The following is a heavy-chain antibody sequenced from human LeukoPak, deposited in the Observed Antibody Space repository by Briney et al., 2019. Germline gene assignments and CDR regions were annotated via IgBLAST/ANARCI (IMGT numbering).Heavy chain of an antibody. J-gene: IGHJ4*02. CDR3: ARVTKGGYDLDY. CDR2: MNPNSGNT. CDR1: GYTFTSYD. D-gene: IGHD5-12*01. V-gene: IGHV1-8*01. Sequence: AASVKVSCKASGYTFTSYDINWVRQATGQGLEWMGWMNPNSGNTGYAQKFQGRVTMTRNTSISTAYMELSSLRSEDTAVYYCARVTKGGYDLDYWGQGTLVTVSS.